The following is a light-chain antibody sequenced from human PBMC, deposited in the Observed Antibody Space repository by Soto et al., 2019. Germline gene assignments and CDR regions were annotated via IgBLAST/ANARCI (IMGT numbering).Light chain of an antibody. CDR2: KAS. CDR1: QSISSW. Sequence: DIQMTQSPATLSASVGDRVTITCRASQSISSWLAWYQQKPGKAPKLLIYKASSLESGVPARFSGSGYGTEVTITISSLQTDDGETYYGQQYNRYSRTFGQGTKVDIK. CDR3: QQYNRYSRT. J-gene: IGKJ1*01. V-gene: IGKV1-5*03.